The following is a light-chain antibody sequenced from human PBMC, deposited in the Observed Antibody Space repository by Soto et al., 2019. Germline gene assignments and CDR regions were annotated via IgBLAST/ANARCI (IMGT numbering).Light chain of an antibody. CDR1: QGISSW. Sequence: IHMTQYHSALSASVGDRVTIACRASQGISSWLAWYQQKPGKAPKLLIYAASSLQSGVPSRFSGSGSGADFTLTISSLQPEDFATYYCQQANSFPIPFAQGTRLENK. CDR2: AAS. V-gene: IGKV1-12*01. J-gene: IGKJ5*01. CDR3: QQANSFPIP.